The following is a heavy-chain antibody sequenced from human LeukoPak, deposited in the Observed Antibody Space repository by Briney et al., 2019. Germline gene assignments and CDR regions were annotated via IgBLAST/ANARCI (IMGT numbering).Heavy chain of an antibody. CDR1: GGSISSGGYY. CDR2: IYYSGST. D-gene: IGHD2-21*01. CDR3: ARHPSMAVFSYYYYGMDV. Sequence: PSQTLSLTCTVSGGSISSGGYYWSWIRQHPGKGLEWIGYIYYSGSTNYNPSLKSRVTISVDTSKNQFSLKLSSVTAADTAVYYCARHPSMAVFSYYYYGMDVWGQGTTVTVSS. J-gene: IGHJ6*02. V-gene: IGHV4-31*03.